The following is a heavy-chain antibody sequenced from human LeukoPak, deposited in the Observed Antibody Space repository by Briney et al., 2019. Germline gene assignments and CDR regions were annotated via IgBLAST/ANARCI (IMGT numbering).Heavy chain of an antibody. J-gene: IGHJ4*02. CDR2: IYYSGST. CDR1: GGSISSSSYY. V-gene: IGHV4-39*01. D-gene: IGHD3-9*01. CDR3: ARRYYDILTGPVYFDY. Sequence: SETLSLTCTVSGGSISSSSYYWGWIRQPPGKGQEWIGSIYYSGSTYYNPSLKSRVTISVDTSKNQFSLKLSSVTAADTAVYYCARRYYDILTGPVYFDYWGQGTLVTVSS.